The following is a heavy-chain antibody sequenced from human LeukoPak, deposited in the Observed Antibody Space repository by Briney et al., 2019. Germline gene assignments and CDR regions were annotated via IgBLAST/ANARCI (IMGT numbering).Heavy chain of an antibody. CDR1: DYSINSNNW. D-gene: IGHD1-1*01. Sequence: SDTLSLTCAVSDYSINSNNWWVWIRQPPGKGLEWIGYIYHSGSTSYNPSLKSRVSMSLDTTKNQFSLKLSSVTAVDTAVYYCARTNDGWYFDYWGQGTLVTVSS. V-gene: IGHV4-28*01. J-gene: IGHJ4*02. CDR3: ARTNDGWYFDY. CDR2: IYHSGST.